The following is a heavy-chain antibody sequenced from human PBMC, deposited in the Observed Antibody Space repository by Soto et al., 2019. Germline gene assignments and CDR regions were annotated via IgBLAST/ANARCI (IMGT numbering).Heavy chain of an antibody. CDR1: CGSFSGYD. Sequence: TSEILSLTCAVYCGSFSGYDWTWIRQPPGTGLEWIGEINHSGSTNYNPSLKSRVTISVDTSKNQFSLKLTSVTAADTAVYSWARDKITGLFAYRGQGTLVTVSS. V-gene: IGHV4-34*01. D-gene: IGHD1-20*01. CDR3: ARDKITGLFAY. CDR2: INHSGST. J-gene: IGHJ4*02.